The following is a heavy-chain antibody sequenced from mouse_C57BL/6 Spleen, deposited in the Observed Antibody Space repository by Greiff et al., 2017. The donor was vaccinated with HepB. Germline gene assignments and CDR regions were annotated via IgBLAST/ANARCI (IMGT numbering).Heavy chain of an antibody. Sequence: EVMLVESEGGLVQPGSSMKLSCTASGFTFSDYYMAWVRQVPEKGLEWVANINYDGSSTYYLDSLKSRFIISRDNAKNSLYMQMSSLKSEDTATYYCAREGGRGYAMDYWGQGTSVTVSS. V-gene: IGHV5-16*01. D-gene: IGHD3-3*01. CDR2: INYDGSST. CDR1: GFTFSDYY. J-gene: IGHJ4*01. CDR3: AREGGRGYAMDY.